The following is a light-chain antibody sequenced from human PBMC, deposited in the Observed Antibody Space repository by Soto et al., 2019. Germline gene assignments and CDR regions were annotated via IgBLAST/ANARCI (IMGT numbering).Light chain of an antibody. CDR1: QSVSSSY. V-gene: IGKV3-20*01. Sequence: EMVLTQSPGTLSLSQGERATLSCRASQSVSSSYLAWYQQKPGQAPRLLIYGASSRATGIPDRFSGSGSGTDFTLTISRLEPEDFAVYYCQQYGSSPRTFGQGTKVDSK. CDR3: QQYGSSPRT. CDR2: GAS. J-gene: IGKJ1*01.